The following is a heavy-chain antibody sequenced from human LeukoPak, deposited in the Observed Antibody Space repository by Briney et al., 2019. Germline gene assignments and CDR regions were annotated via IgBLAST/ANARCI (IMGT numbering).Heavy chain of an antibody. J-gene: IGHJ4*02. CDR1: GFTFSSYW. CDR3: ARDRFTRLGELSPDRAFDY. D-gene: IGHD3-16*02. Sequence: GGSLRLSCAASGFTFSSYWMHWVRQAPGKGLVWVSRINSDGSSTSYADSVKGRFTISRDNAKNSLYLQMNSLRAEDTALYYCARDRFTRLGELSPDRAFDYWGQGTLVTVPS. V-gene: IGHV3-74*01. CDR2: INSDGSST.